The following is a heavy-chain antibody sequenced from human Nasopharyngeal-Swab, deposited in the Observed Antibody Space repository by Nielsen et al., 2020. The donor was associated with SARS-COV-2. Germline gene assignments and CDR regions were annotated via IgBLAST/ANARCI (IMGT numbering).Heavy chain of an antibody. CDR1: GYTFTSYG. V-gene: IGHV1-18*01. D-gene: IGHD6-6*01. CDR3: ARRGSGSSPTNYYYYGMDV. Sequence: ASVKVSCKASGYTFTSYGISWVRQAPGQGLEWMGWISAYNGNTNYAQKLQGRVTMTTDTSTSTAYMELRSLRSDDTAVYYCARRGSGSSPTNYYYYGMDVWGQGTTVTVSS. CDR2: ISAYNGNT. J-gene: IGHJ6*02.